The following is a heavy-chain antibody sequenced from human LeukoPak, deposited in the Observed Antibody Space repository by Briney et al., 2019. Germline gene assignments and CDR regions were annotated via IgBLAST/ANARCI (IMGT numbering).Heavy chain of an antibody. CDR2: IRYDGSNK. D-gene: IGHD1-14*01. V-gene: IGHV3-30*02. J-gene: IGHJ4*02. CDR3: VKDNPPDY. Sequence: QCGGSLRLSCAASGFTFSSYGMHWVRQAPGKGLEWVAFIRYDGSNKYYADSMKGRFTISRDNSKNTLYLHINSLRAEDTAVYYCVKDNPPDYWGQGTLVIVSS. CDR1: GFTFSSYG.